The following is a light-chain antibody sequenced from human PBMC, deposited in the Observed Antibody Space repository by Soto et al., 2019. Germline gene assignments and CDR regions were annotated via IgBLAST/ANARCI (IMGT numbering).Light chain of an antibody. Sequence: QSALAQPPSVSGSPGQSVSISCTGTSSDVGSYNRVSWYQQPPGTAPKLIIYEVTKRPSGVPDRFAGSKSGNSASLTISGLKTEDEADYYCSSYTSTSTYVFGTGTKVXVL. CDR1: SSDVGSYNR. CDR2: EVT. CDR3: SSYTSTSTYV. J-gene: IGLJ1*01. V-gene: IGLV2-18*02.